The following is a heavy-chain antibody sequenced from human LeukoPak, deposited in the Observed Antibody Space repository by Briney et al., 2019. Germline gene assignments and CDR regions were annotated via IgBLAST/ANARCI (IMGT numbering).Heavy chain of an antibody. CDR3: ASDNSGSYHPYY. CDR1: GGSISSYC. Sequence: SETLSLTCTVSGGSISSYCWSWVRQPPGKGLEWIGYIDYRGRTKYNPSLKSRVTMSLGTSRNQFSLKLTSVTAADTAAYYCASDNSGSYHPYYWGLGTLVTVSS. V-gene: IGHV4-59*08. D-gene: IGHD3-22*01. J-gene: IGHJ4*02. CDR2: IDYRGRT.